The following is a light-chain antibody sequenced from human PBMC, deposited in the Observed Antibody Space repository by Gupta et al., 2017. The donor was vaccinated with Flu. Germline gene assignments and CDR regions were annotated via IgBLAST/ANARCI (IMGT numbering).Light chain of an antibody. CDR1: RSNIGNNF. CDR3: ATWYDSRSGWV. V-gene: IGLV1-47*01. CDR2: RND. J-gene: IGLJ3*02. Sequence: RSNIGNNFVYWYQQFAWTAPKLLIYRNDQRPSGVPYRFAASNSGTSASLAISVLRSADEAAYYCATWYDSRSGWVFGGGSKLTVL.